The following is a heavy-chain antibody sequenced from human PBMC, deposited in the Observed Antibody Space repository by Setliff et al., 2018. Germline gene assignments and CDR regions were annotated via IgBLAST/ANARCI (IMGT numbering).Heavy chain of an antibody. CDR1: GFSFHDYG. Sequence: GGSLRLSCAVSGFSFHDYGMGWVRQAPGKGLEWVSSINWNGVSIGYADSVKGRFTISRDNAKNSLYLQMNSLRAEDAALYYCARVPRIIIMVGVISRYYYMDVWGKGTTVTVSS. CDR3: ARVPRIIIMVGVISRYYYMDV. V-gene: IGHV3-20*04. D-gene: IGHD3-3*02. J-gene: IGHJ6*03. CDR2: INWNGVSI.